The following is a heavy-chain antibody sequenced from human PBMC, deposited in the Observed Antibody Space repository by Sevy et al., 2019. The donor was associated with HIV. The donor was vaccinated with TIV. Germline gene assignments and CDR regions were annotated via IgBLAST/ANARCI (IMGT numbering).Heavy chain of an antibody. CDR3: ARPYGSGSWEAFDI. CDR1: GFTFNTYT. Sequence: GGSLRLSCAASGFTFNTYTMNWVRQALGEGLEWVSSISSSANYIYYADSVKGRFTISRDNAKNSLFLQMNNLRAEDTAVYYCARPYGSGSWEAFDIWGQGTMVTVSS. J-gene: IGHJ3*02. V-gene: IGHV3-21*01. CDR2: ISSSANYI. D-gene: IGHD3-10*01.